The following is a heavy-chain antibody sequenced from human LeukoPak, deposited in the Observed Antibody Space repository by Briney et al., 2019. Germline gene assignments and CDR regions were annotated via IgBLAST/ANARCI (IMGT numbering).Heavy chain of an antibody. CDR3: ARVSGYGRNYFDY. Sequence: PGGSLRLSCAASGFTFSSYGMHWVRQAPGKGLVWVSRINGDGSSTSYADSVKGRFTISRDNAKNTLYLQMNSLRAEDTAVYYCARVSGYGRNYFDYWGQGTLVTVSS. CDR1: GFTFSSYG. D-gene: IGHD3-10*01. V-gene: IGHV3-74*01. CDR2: INGDGSST. J-gene: IGHJ4*02.